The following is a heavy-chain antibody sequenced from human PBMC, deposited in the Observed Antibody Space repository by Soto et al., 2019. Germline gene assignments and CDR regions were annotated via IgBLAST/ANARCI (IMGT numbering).Heavy chain of an antibody. Sequence: GGSLRLSCAGSGFTFSSYWMSWVRQAPGKGLEWVANIRQDGNEKYYVDSVKGRFTVSRDNAKSSLYLQMNSLRAEDTATYFCARDLNYYDRSGYPGYWGPGTLVTVSS. CDR2: IRQDGNEK. CDR1: GFTFSSYW. V-gene: IGHV3-7*03. CDR3: ARDLNYYDRSGYPGY. D-gene: IGHD3-22*01. J-gene: IGHJ4*02.